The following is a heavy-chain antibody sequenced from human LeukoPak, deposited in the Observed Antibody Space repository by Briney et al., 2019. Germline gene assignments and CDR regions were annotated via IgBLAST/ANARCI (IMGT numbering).Heavy chain of an antibody. CDR1: GFRFRDYW. Sequence: GESLRLSCAASGFRFRDYWMDWLRQAPGMGLEWVASIKPDGSQRDYVDSVKGRFTISRDNAQNSLYLQMNSLRVEDTAVYYCARDDASSSFTYWGQGALVTVSS. J-gene: IGHJ4*02. CDR3: ARDDASSSFTY. V-gene: IGHV3-7*01. D-gene: IGHD3-16*01. CDR2: IKPDGSQR.